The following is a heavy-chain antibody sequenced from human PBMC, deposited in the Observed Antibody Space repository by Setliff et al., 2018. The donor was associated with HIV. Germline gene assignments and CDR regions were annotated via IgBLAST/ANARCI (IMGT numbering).Heavy chain of an antibody. J-gene: IGHJ4*02. CDR3: ARDRLTYYFDY. CDR1: GGSVSSVNYY. D-gene: IGHD3-22*01. CDR2: FYTSGST. V-gene: IGHV4-61*02. Sequence: PSETLSLTCSVSGGSVSSVNYYWSWIRQPAGKGLEWIGRFYTSGSTNYNPSPKSRVTMSVDTSKNQFSLKLSSVTAADTAVYYCARDRLTYYFDYWGQGILVTVSS.